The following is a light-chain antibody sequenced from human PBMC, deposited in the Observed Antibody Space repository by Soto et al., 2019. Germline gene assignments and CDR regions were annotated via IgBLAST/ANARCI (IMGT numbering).Light chain of an antibody. Sequence: DIQLTQYPSFLSPSIGESVTITCRASEVIRTSLAWYQVKPGKAPKLLIYAASTLESGDPSSFSSPASGTEFSLTITSLQPEDFATHYCQQLFDSPITFGQGTRLEIK. CDR1: EVIRTS. J-gene: IGKJ5*01. CDR2: AAS. V-gene: IGKV1-9*01. CDR3: QQLFDSPIT.